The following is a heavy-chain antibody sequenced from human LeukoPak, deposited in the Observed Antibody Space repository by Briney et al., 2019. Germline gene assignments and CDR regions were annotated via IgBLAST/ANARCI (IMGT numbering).Heavy chain of an antibody. V-gene: IGHV3-74*01. J-gene: IGHJ4*02. D-gene: IGHD3-10*01. CDR2: MNRDGITT. Sequence: AGSLRLSCAASGFTVSTYWMHWVRQSPGKGPVWVEQMNRDGITTTYADSVKGRFTISRDTTRNTVYLQMNSLRAEDTAVYYCARGGPYASGSPLWGQGTLVTVSS. CDR1: GFTVSTYW. CDR3: ARGGPYASGSPL.